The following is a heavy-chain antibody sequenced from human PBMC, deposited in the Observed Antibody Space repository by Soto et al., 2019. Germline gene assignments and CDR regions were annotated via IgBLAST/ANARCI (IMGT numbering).Heavy chain of an antibody. J-gene: IGHJ5*02. CDR3: VRDRYSSSGWFDP. Sequence: PSQTLSLTCAISGDSVSSYSAAWNWIRQSPSGGLEWLGRTYYRSRFFSDYAESVKSRIIINPDTSKNQFSLQLESVTPEDTAVYYCVRDRYSSSGWFDPWGQGTPVTV. CDR1: GDSVSSYSAA. V-gene: IGHV6-1*01. D-gene: IGHD3-10*01. CDR2: TYYRSRFFS.